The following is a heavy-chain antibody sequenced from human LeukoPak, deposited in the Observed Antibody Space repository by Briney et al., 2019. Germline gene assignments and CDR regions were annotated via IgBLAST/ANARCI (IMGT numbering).Heavy chain of an antibody. J-gene: IGHJ2*01. CDR2: ISAYNGNT. V-gene: IGHV1-18*01. CDR1: GYTFTSYG. CDR3: ARVGGGYFDWLLKYWYFDL. D-gene: IGHD3-9*01. Sequence: ASVKVSCKASGYTFTSYGSSWVRQAPGQGLEWRGWISAYNGNTNYAQKLQRRATMTTDTSTSTAYMELRSLRSDDTAVYYCARVGGGYFDWLLKYWYFDLWGRGTLVTVSS.